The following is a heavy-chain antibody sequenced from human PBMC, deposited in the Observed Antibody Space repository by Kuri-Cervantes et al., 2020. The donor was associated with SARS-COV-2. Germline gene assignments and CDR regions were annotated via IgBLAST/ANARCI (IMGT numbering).Heavy chain of an antibody. V-gene: IGHV1-8*03. Sequence: ASVKVSCKASGYTFTSYDINWVRQATGQGLEWMGWMNPNSGNTGYAQKFQGRVTITRNTSISTAYMELSSLGSEDTAVYYCARGSSGWFPYYYFDYWGQGTLVTVSS. J-gene: IGHJ4*02. CDR1: GYTFTSYD. CDR2: MNPNSGNT. CDR3: ARGSSGWFPYYYFDY. D-gene: IGHD6-19*01.